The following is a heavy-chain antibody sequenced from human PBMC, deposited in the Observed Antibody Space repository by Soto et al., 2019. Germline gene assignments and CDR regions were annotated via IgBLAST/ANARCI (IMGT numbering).Heavy chain of an antibody. D-gene: IGHD1-26*01. CDR3: ARLGGSYAVPHFDY. Sequence: SETLSLTCTVSGGYTNHYYWTWLRQPPGKGMEWMGYIYYSGTTTNYNPSLKSRVTLSVDTSKNQFSLKLSSVTAADTAVYYCARLGGSYAVPHFDYWGQGTLVTVSS. V-gene: IGHV4-59*08. J-gene: IGHJ4*02. CDR2: IYYSGTT. CDR1: GGYTNHYY.